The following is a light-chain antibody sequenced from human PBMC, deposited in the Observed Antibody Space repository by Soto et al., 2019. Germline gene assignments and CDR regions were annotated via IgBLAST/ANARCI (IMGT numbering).Light chain of an antibody. V-gene: IGKV3-20*01. Sequence: EIVLTQSPGTLSLSPGERATLSCRASQSVSSSYLAWYQQKPGQAPRLLIYGASSRATGIPDRFSGSGSGTHFSLTISRQERDVIAVYSCVYYLSSPLVTLGSGTQVD. CDR2: GAS. J-gene: IGKJ3*01. CDR3: VYYLSSPLVT. CDR1: QSVSSSY.